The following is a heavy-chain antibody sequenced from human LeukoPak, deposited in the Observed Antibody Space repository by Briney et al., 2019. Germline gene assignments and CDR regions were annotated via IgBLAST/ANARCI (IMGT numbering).Heavy chain of an antibody. CDR3: ARDSIAAAGIDY. CDR1: GFTFSSYG. D-gene: IGHD6-13*01. Sequence: PGGSLRLSXAASGFTFSSYGMHWVRQAPGKGLEWVAVIWYDGSNKYYADSVKGRFTISRDNSKNTLYLQMNSLRAEDTAVYYCARDSIAAAGIDYWGQGTLVTVSS. J-gene: IGHJ4*02. CDR2: IWYDGSNK. V-gene: IGHV3-33*01.